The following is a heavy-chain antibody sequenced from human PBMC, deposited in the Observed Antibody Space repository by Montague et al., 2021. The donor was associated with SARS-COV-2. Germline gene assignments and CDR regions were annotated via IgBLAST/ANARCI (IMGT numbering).Heavy chain of an antibody. V-gene: IGHV6-1*01. D-gene: IGHD6-19*01. Sequence: CAISGDSVSSTAAAWNWYRYSHQKGLDCLGRPYYGSNWPLDYAVLLEGRLAMEADTSKNQFSLQLHSVTPEDSAVYYCASGWTLFDWGQGTLVTVSS. CDR3: ASGWTLFD. CDR2: PYYGSNWPL. CDR1: GDSVSSTAAA. J-gene: IGHJ4*02.